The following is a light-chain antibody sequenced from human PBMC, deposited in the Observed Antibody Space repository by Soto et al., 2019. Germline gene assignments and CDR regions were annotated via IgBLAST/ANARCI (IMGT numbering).Light chain of an antibody. CDR3: QQYXSSPRM. Sequence: EIVLTQSPGTLSLSPGERATLSCRASQSVSNNYLAWYQQKPGQAPRLLIYGASSRATGFPDRFSGSGSGTDFTLTINRLEPEDFAXYYCQQYXSSPRMFGQGTKVEIK. V-gene: IGKV3-20*01. CDR2: GAS. CDR1: QSVSNNY. J-gene: IGKJ1*01.